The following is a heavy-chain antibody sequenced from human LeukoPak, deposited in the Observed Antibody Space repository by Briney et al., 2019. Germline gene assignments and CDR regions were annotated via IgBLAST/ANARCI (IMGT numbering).Heavy chain of an antibody. Sequence: GASVKVSCKASGGTFSSYAISWVRQAPGQGLEWMGGIIPIFGTANYAQKFQGRVTITADESTSTAYMELSSLGSEDTAVYYCARDSSSSYYMDVWGKGTTVTVSS. V-gene: IGHV1-69*13. CDR1: GGTFSSYA. D-gene: IGHD2-2*01. CDR2: IIPIFGTA. J-gene: IGHJ6*03. CDR3: ARDSSSSYYMDV.